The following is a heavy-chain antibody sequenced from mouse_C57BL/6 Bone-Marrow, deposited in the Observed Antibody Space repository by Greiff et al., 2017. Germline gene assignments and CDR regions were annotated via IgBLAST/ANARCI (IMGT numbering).Heavy chain of an antibody. CDR3: ARPFSGSSWHWYFDV. D-gene: IGHD1-1*01. CDR1: GFTFSSYG. Sequence: DVQLVESGGDLVKPGGSLKLSCAASGFTFSSYGMSWVRQTPDKRLEWVATISSGGSYTYYPDSVKGRFTISRDNAKNTLYLQMSSLKSEDTAMYYCARPFSGSSWHWYFDVWGTGTTVTVSS. J-gene: IGHJ1*03. CDR2: ISSGGSYT. V-gene: IGHV5-6*01.